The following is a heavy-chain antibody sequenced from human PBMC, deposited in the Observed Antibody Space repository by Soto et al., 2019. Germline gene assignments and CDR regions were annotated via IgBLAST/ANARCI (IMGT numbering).Heavy chain of an antibody. CDR3: ARLERWLQSGWFDP. Sequence: GGSLRLSCAASGFTFSSYWMSWVRQAPGKGLEWVANIKQDGSEKYYVDSVKGRFTISRDNAKNSLYLQMNSLRAEDTAVYYCARLERWLQSGWFDPWGQGTLVTVSS. J-gene: IGHJ5*02. CDR2: IKQDGSEK. V-gene: IGHV3-7*05. D-gene: IGHD5-12*01. CDR1: GFTFSSYW.